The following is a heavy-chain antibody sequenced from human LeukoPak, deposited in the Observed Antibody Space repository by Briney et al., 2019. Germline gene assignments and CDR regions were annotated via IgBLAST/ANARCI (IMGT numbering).Heavy chain of an antibody. CDR1: GFTFSSYW. D-gene: IGHD3-3*01. J-gene: IGHJ4*02. CDR3: ARDYDYYFDY. V-gene: IGHV3-74*01. Sequence: ETLSLSCAASGFTFSSYWMHWVRQAPGKGLVWVSRINTDGSSTSYADSVKGRFTISRDNAKNTLYLQMNSLRAEDTAVYYCARDYDYYFDYWGQGTLVTVSS. CDR2: INTDGSST.